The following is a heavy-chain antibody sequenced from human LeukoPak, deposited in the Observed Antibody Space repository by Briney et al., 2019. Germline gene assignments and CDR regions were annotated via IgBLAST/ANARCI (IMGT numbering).Heavy chain of an antibody. V-gene: IGHV3-23*01. CDR2: ISGSGGST. J-gene: IGHJ4*02. CDR3: AKDHTVAGTFDY. CDR1: GFTFSSYA. D-gene: IGHD6-19*01. Sequence: GGSLRLPCAASGFTFSSYAMSWVRQAPGEGLEWVSAISGSGGSTYYADSVKRRFTISRDNSKNTLHLQMNSLRAEDTAVYYCAKDHTVAGTFDYWGQGTLVTVSS.